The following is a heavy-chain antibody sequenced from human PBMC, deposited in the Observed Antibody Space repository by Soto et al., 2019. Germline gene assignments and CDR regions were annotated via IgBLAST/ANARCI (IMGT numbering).Heavy chain of an antibody. CDR1: GFTFSTYW. Sequence: PGGSLRLSCAVSGFTFSTYWMHWVRQAPGKGMVWVSRINSDGSNTAYADSVKGRLTISRDNAKNTLYLQMNSLRAEDTAVYYCARGKNYWKNALDTRGQVTMFTAPS. V-gene: IGHV3-74*01. CDR3: ARGKNYWKNALDT. J-gene: IGHJ4*03. CDR2: INSDGSNT. D-gene: IGHD1-1*01.